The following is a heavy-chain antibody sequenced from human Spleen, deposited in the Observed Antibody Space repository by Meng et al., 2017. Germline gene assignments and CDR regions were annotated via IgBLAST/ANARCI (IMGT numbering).Heavy chain of an antibody. D-gene: IGHD1/OR15-1a*01. CDR2: IGHSGFT. Sequence: QPQLQESGPGLVNTSETLSLPFSVSGDSISSSDSYWGCIRQSPGKGLEWIGSIGHSGFTYYTPSLESRVTVSVDTSRSQFSLELTSVTAADTAVYYCVRSRAWVRTGFDPWGQGTLVTVSS. V-gene: IGHV4-39*01. J-gene: IGHJ5*02. CDR3: VRSRAWVRTGFDP. CDR1: GDSISSSDSY.